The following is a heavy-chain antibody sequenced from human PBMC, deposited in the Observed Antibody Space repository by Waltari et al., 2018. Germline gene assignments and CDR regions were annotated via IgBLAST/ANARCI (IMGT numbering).Heavy chain of an antibody. CDR2: FDPEDGET. D-gene: IGHD2-21*02. Sequence: QVQLVQSGAEVKKPGASVKVSCKVSGYTLTELSMHWVRQAPGKGLEWMGGFDPEDGETIYAQKFQGRVTMTEDTSTDTAYMELSSLRSEDTAMYYCATLSLVYCGGDCRDAFDIWGQGTMVTVSS. CDR1: GYTLTELS. J-gene: IGHJ3*02. CDR3: ATLSLVYCGGDCRDAFDI. V-gene: IGHV1-24*01.